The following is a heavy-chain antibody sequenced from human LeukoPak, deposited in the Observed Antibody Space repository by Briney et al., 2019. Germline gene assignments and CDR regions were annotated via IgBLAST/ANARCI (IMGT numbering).Heavy chain of an antibody. V-gene: IGHV5-51*01. CDR2: IYPGDSHT. J-gene: IGHJ4*02. D-gene: IGHD2-15*01. Sequence: GESLKISCKGSGYSFTNYWIGWVRQMPGKGLEWMGIIYPGDSHTRYSPSFQGQVTISADKSINTAYLQWSSLKASDTAMFYRARPAKYCSGGSCFDYWGQGTLVTVSS. CDR1: GYSFTNYW. CDR3: ARPAKYCSGGSCFDY.